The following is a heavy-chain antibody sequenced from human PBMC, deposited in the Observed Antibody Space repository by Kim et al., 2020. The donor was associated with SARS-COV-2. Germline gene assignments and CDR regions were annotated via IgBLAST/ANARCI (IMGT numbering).Heavy chain of an antibody. CDR2: IYYSGST. V-gene: IGHV4-31*03. CDR1: GGSISSGGYY. Sequence: SETLSLTCTVSGGSISSGGYYWSWIRQHPGKGLEWIGYIYYSGSTYYNPSLKSRVTISVDTSKNQFSLKLSSVTAADTAVYYCARDQIFGVVAFTDYWGQGTLVTVSS. CDR3: ARDQIFGVVAFTDY. D-gene: IGHD3-3*01. J-gene: IGHJ4*02.